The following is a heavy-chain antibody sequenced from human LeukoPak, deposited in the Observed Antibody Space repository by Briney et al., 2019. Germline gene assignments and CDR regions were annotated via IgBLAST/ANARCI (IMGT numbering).Heavy chain of an antibody. Sequence: PGGSLRLSCAAPGFTFSSYWMSWVRQAPGKGLEWVANIKQDGSEKYYVDSVKGRFTISRDNAKNSLYLQMNSLRAEDTAVYYCARAHDSLELDYWGQGTLVTVSS. J-gene: IGHJ4*02. CDR2: IKQDGSEK. CDR3: ARAHDSLELDY. D-gene: IGHD3-10*01. V-gene: IGHV3-7*05. CDR1: GFTFSSYW.